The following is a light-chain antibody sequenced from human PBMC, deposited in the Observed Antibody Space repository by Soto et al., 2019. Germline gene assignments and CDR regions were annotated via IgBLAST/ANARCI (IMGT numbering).Light chain of an antibody. Sequence: DIPMTQSLSTLSASVGDRVTITCRASQSISSWLAGYQQKSWKAPKLLIYKATSLQSGVPSRFSGSGSGTEFTLTISSLQPDDFATYYCQQYHGFPWTFGQGTKVEIK. CDR3: QQYHGFPWT. V-gene: IGKV1-5*03. CDR2: KAT. J-gene: IGKJ1*01. CDR1: QSISSW.